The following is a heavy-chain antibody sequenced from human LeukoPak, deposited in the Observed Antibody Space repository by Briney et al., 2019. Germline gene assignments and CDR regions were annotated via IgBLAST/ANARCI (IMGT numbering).Heavy chain of an antibody. CDR1: GGTFSSYA. CDR2: IIPIFGTA. D-gene: IGHD5-24*01. J-gene: IGHJ5*02. Sequence: SVKVSCKASGGTFSSYAISWVRQAPGQGLEWMGRIIPIFGTANYAQKFQGRVTITTDESPSTAYIELSSLGSEATAVYYCSRXAVEXATMGTWGQGTLVTVSS. V-gene: IGHV1-69*05. CDR3: SRXAVEXATMGT.